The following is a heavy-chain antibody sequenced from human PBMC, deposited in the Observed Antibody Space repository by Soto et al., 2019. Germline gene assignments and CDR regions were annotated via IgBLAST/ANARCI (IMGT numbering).Heavy chain of an antibody. J-gene: IGHJ3*02. D-gene: IGHD1-7*01. CDR1: GFTFSSYG. V-gene: IGHV3-30*18. CDR2: ISYDGSNK. Sequence: GGSLRLSCAASGFTFSSYGMHWVRQAPGKGLEWVAVISYDGSNKYYADSVKGRFTISRDNSKNTLYLKMNSLRAEDTAVYYCAKQQWNWNYGLDGAFDIWGQGTMVTVSS. CDR3: AKQQWNWNYGLDGAFDI.